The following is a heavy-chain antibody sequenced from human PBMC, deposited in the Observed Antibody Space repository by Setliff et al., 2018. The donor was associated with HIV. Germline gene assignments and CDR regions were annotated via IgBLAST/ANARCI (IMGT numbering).Heavy chain of an antibody. V-gene: IGHV3-7*01. CDR2: IKEDGSEK. D-gene: IGHD2-8*02. CDR3: ARLVVLVPGHMEYYDY. Sequence: GGSLRLSCAVSDFSASSYWMTWVRQAPGKGPECVANIKEDGSEKYYLGSVRGRFTISRDNAKNLVYLQMSSLRAEDTAVYYCARLVVLVPGHMEYYDYWGQGSLVTVSS. J-gene: IGHJ4*02. CDR1: DFSASSYW.